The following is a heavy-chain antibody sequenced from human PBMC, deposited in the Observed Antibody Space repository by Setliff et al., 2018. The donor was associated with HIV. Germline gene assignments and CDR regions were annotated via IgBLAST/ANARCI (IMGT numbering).Heavy chain of an antibody. J-gene: IGHJ5*02. CDR1: GGSFSDYY. D-gene: IGHD6-6*01. V-gene: IGHV4-34*01. Sequence: PSETLSLTCAVYGGSFSDYYWSWIRQPPRKRLEWIGELNDSGSTNYNPSLKSRVTISVNTSKNQFSLRLSSVTAADTAVYYCARGTKLVWGRWFDPWGQGTRVTAPQ. CDR3: ARGTKLVWGRWFDP. CDR2: LNDSGST.